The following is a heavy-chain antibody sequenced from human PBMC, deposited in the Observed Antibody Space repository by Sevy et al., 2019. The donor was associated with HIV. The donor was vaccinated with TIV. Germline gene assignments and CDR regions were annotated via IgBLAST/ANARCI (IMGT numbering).Heavy chain of an antibody. Sequence: GGSLRLSCAASGFTFSSYAMSWVRQAPGKGLEWVSAISGSGGSTYYADSVKGRFTISRDNSKNTLYLQMNSLRAEDTAVYYCAKDQGEYYYDSSGSHAFDIWGQGTMVTVSS. CDR2: ISGSGGST. V-gene: IGHV3-23*01. J-gene: IGHJ3*02. CDR1: GFTFSSYA. D-gene: IGHD3-22*01. CDR3: AKDQGEYYYDSSGSHAFDI.